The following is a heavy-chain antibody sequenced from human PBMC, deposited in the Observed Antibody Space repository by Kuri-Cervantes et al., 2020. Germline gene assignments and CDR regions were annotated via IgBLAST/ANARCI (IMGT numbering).Heavy chain of an antibody. CDR3: ARRGAAAGAYYYYGMDV. Sequence: LRLSCTVSGDSISSGSYYWSWIRQPAGKGLEWIGRIYTSGSTNYNPSLKSRVTISVDTSKKQFSLKLSSVTAADTAVYYCARRGAAAGAYYYYGMDVWGQGTTVTVSS. D-gene: IGHD6-13*01. CDR2: IYTSGST. V-gene: IGHV4-61*02. CDR1: GDSISSGSYY. J-gene: IGHJ6*02.